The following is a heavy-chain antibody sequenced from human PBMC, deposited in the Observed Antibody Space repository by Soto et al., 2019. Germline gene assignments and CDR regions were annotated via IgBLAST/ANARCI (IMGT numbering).Heavy chain of an antibody. CDR1: GFTFSSYA. CDR3: AKGPHYYGSGSQYGMDV. V-gene: IGHV3-23*01. CDR2: ISGSGGST. D-gene: IGHD3-10*01. J-gene: IGHJ6*02. Sequence: GGSLRLSCAASGFTFSSYAMSWVRQAPGKGLEWVPAISGSGGSTYYADSVKGRFTISRDNSKNTLYLQMNSLRAEDTAVYYCAKGPHYYGSGSQYGMDVWGQGTTVTVSS.